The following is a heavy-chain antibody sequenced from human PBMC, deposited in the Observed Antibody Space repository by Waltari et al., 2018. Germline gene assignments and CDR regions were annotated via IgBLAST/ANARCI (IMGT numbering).Heavy chain of an antibody. Sequence: QVQLQQWGAGLLKPSETLSLTCAVYGWSFSGYYWSWIRQPPGKGLEWLGEINHSGSTNYNPSLKSRVTISVDTSKNQFSLKLSSVTAADTAVYYCARGGAYDYVWGSYRYTAHPAFDYWGQGTLVTVSS. V-gene: IGHV4-34*01. J-gene: IGHJ4*02. CDR1: GWSFSGYY. CDR2: INHSGST. D-gene: IGHD3-16*02. CDR3: ARGGAYDYVWGSYRYTAHPAFDY.